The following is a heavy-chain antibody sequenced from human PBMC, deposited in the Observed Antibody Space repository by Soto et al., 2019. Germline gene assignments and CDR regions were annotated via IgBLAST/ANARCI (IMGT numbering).Heavy chain of an antibody. CDR3: ARGVGGSYADDAFDI. Sequence: GGSLRLSCAASGFTFSSYGMHWVRQAPGKGLEWVAVIRYDGSNKYYVDSVKGRFTISRDNSKNTLYLQMNSLRAEDTAVYYCARGVGGSYADDAFDIWGQGTMVTVSS. CDR1: GFTFSSYG. J-gene: IGHJ3*02. D-gene: IGHD1-26*01. V-gene: IGHV3-33*01. CDR2: IRYDGSNK.